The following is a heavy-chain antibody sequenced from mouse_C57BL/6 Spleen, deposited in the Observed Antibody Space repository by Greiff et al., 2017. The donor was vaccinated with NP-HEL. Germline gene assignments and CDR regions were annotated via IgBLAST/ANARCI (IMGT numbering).Heavy chain of an antibody. V-gene: IGHV1-82*01. D-gene: IGHD1-1*01. CDR3: ARRITTVVAPRYFDV. CDR1: GYAFSSSW. CDR2: IYPGDGDT. J-gene: IGHJ1*03. Sequence: QVQLKESGPELVKPGASVKISCKASGYAFSSSWMNWVKQRPGKGLEWIGRIYPGDGDTNYNGKFKGKATLTADKSSSTAYMQLSSLTSEDSAVYFCARRITTVVAPRYFDVWGTGTTVTVSS.